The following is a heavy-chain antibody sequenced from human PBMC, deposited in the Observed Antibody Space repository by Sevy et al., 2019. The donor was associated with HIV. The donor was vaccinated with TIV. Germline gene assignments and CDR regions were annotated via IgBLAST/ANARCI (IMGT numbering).Heavy chain of an antibody. D-gene: IGHD3-10*01. V-gene: IGHV3-49*03. Sequence: GGSLRLSCRASGFNLGDYVMSWFRQAPGKGLDWVGFIRSKAYGETREYAASVKGRATTSREDSKGIAYLQMHRLKTEDTGRYYCTRAMYYHDSGSYYGMDVWGQGTTVTVSS. CDR1: GFNLGDYV. CDR2: IRSKAYGETR. CDR3: TRAMYYHDSGSYYGMDV. J-gene: IGHJ6*02.